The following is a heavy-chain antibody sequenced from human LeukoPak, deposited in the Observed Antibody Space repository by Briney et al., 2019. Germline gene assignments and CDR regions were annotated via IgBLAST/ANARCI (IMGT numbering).Heavy chain of an antibody. Sequence: GGSLRLSCAASEFTSSSFAMTWVRQASGKGLEWVSSITGSGDITYYADSVKGRFTISRDNSNKMLFLQMNSRRGEDTAVYYCAKGSDSDSSGWPEGHYYYMDVWGKGTTVTVSS. J-gene: IGHJ6*03. CDR3: AKGSDSDSSGWPEGHYYYMDV. D-gene: IGHD6-19*01. V-gene: IGHV3-23*01. CDR1: EFTSSSFA. CDR2: ITGSGDIT.